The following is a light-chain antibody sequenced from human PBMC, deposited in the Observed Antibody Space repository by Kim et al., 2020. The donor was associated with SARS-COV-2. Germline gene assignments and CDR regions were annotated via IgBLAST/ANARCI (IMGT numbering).Light chain of an antibody. CDR3: QSHDASYQV. Sequence: NFMLTHPHSASESPGKTVTISCTRSSGSIASNYVQWYQQRPGSSPTTLIYEDNQRPSGVPDRFSGSIDSSSNSASLTISGLKIEDEADYYCQSHDASYQVFGGGTQLTVL. J-gene: IGLJ3*02. CDR1: SGSIASNY. CDR2: EDN. V-gene: IGLV6-57*01.